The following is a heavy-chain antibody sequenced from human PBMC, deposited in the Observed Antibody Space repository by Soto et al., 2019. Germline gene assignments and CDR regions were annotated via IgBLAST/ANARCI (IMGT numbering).Heavy chain of an antibody. D-gene: IGHD5-18*01. V-gene: IGHV4-34*01. J-gene: IGHJ4*02. CDR2: INHSGST. CDR1: GGSFSGYY. Sequence: NPSETLSLTXAVYGGSFSGYYWSWIRQPPGKGLEWIGEINHSGSTNYNPSLKSRVTISVDTSKNQFSLKLSSVTAADTAVYYCARGRIQLGFWGQGTLVTVSS. CDR3: ARGRIQLGF.